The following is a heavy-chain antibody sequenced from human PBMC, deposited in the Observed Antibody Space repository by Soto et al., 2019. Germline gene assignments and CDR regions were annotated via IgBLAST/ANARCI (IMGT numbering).Heavy chain of an antibody. CDR1: GYTFTSYA. CDR2: INAGNGNT. Sequence: QVQLVQSGAEEKKPGASVKVSCKASGYTFTSYAMHWVRQAPGQRLEWMGWINAGNGNTKYSQKFQGRVTITRDTSASPAYMELSSLRSEDTAVYYCARGGGYYYWDDDWGQGTLVTVSS. D-gene: IGHD3-22*01. V-gene: IGHV1-3*05. CDR3: ARGGGYYYWDDD. J-gene: IGHJ4*02.